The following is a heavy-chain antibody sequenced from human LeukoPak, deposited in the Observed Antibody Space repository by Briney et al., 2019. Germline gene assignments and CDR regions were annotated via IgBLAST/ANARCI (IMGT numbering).Heavy chain of an antibody. CDR2: SYGGGST. J-gene: IGHJ4*02. D-gene: IGHD2-8*01. CDR1: GFTVSTNY. Sequence: GGSLRLSCAASGFTVSTNYMTWVRQAPGKGREWFSDSYGGGSTFYADSVKGRFTISRDNSKTTLYLQMNSLRAEDTAVYYCARAPGPSRTSGAPGDWGQGTLLTVSS. CDR3: ARAPGPSRTSGAPGD. V-gene: IGHV3-53*01.